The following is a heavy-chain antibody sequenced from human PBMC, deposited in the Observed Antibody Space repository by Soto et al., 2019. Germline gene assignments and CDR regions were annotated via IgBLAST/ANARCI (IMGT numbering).Heavy chain of an antibody. J-gene: IGHJ4*02. Sequence: PGGSVLICLADSGETLNSYTMMFSCQDTGKGLEWVSAISRMDGSIYFLDSVKGRFTISRDHSKSTLYLQMNSLRAEDTVVYYCAKQFSSSSVFDYFDYCGEATLATVSS. CDR1: GETLNSYT. CDR3: AKQFSSSSVFDYFDY. CDR2: ISRMDGSI. D-gene: IGHD6-6*01. V-gene: IGHV3-23*01.